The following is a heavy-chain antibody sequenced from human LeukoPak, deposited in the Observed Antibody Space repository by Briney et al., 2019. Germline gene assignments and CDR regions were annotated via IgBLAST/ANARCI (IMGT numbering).Heavy chain of an antibody. J-gene: IGHJ4*02. Sequence: SETLSLTCTVSGGSISSSSYYWGWIRQPPGKGLEWIGSIYYSGCTYYNPSLKSRVTVSVDTPKNQFSLKLSSVPAADTAVYYCARRGRVAGIDYWGQGTLVTVSS. D-gene: IGHD6-19*01. CDR1: GGSISSSSYY. V-gene: IGHV4-39*01. CDR3: ARRGRVAGIDY. CDR2: IYYSGCT.